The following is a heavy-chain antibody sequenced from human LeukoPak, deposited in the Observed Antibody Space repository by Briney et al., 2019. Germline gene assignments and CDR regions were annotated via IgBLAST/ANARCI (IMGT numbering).Heavy chain of an antibody. J-gene: IGHJ4*02. CDR1: GYTFTSYA. V-gene: IGHV1-3*01. CDR3: ARDASSDGYNYNDY. CDR2: INAGNGNT. D-gene: IGHD5-24*01. Sequence: ASVKVSCKASGYTFTSYAMHWVRQAPGQRLEWMGWINAGNGNTKYSQKFQGRVTITRDTSASTVYMELSSLRSEDTAVYYCARDASSDGYNYNDYWGQGTLVTVSS.